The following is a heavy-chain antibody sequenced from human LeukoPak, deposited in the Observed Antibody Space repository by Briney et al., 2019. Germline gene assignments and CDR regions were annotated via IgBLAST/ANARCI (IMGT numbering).Heavy chain of an antibody. D-gene: IGHD3-22*01. V-gene: IGHV3-23*01. CDR3: AKARAITMIVVVITRGNPTRNYFDY. CDR2: ISGSGGST. J-gene: IGHJ4*02. CDR1: GFTFSSYA. Sequence: PGGSLRLSGAASGFTFSSYAMSWVRQAPGKGLEWVSAISGSGGSTYYADSVKGRFTISRDNSKNTLYLQMNSLRAEGTAVYYCAKARAITMIVVVITRGNPTRNYFDYWGQGTLVTVSS.